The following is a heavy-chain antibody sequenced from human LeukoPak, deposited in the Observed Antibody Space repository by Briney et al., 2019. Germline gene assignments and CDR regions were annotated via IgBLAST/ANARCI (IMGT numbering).Heavy chain of an antibody. CDR3: ARLKGYNFSDDY. D-gene: IGHD5-24*01. CDR2: INPNSGGT. CDR1: GYTFTGYY. Sequence: ASVKVSCKASGYTFTGYYMHWVRQAPGQGLEWMGWINPNSGGTNYAQKFQGRVTMTRDTSISTAYMELSRLRSDDTAVYYCARLKGYNFSDDYWGQGTLVTVSS. V-gene: IGHV1-2*02. J-gene: IGHJ4*02.